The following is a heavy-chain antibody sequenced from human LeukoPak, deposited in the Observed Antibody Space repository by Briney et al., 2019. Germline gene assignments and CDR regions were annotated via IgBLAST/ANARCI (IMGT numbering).Heavy chain of an antibody. CDR1: GGSISSSSYY. Sequence: PSETLSLTCTVSGGSISSSSYYWGWIRQPPGKGLEWIGSIYYSGSTYYNPSLKSRVTISVDTSKNQFSLKLSSVTAADTAVYYCARTGIAAAGGDFDYWGQGTLVTVSS. J-gene: IGHJ4*02. CDR2: IYYSGST. CDR3: ARTGIAAAGGDFDY. D-gene: IGHD6-13*01. V-gene: IGHV4-39*07.